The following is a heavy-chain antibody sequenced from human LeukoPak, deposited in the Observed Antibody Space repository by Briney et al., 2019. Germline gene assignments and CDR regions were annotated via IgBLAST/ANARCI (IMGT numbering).Heavy chain of an antibody. D-gene: IGHD5-18*01. CDR2: SIPILGIA. V-gene: IGHV1-69*04. CDR3: ARSLWFQLNNWFDP. CDR1: GGTFSSYA. Sequence: SVKLSCKASGGTFSSYAISWVRQAPGQRLEWMGRSIPILGIANYAQKFQGRVTTTADKSTTTDYMELSSPRSEDTAVSYCARSLWFQLNNWFDPWGQGTLVTVSS. J-gene: IGHJ5*02.